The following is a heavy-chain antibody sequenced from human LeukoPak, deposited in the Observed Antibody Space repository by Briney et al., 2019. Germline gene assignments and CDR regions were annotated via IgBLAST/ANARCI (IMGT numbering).Heavy chain of an antibody. D-gene: IGHD5-18*01. V-gene: IGHV3-33*08. CDR3: ARDQYGYSSYPDY. CDR2: IWYDGSNK. J-gene: IGHJ4*02. Sequence: GGSLRLSCAASGFRFSSYAMSWVRQVPGKGPEWVAVIWYDGSNKYYADSVKGRFTISRDNSKNTLYLQMNSLRAEDTAVYYCARDQYGYSSYPDYWGQGTLVTVSS. CDR1: GFRFSSYA.